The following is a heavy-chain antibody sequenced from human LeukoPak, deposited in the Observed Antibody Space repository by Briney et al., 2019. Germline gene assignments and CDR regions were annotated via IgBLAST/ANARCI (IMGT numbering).Heavy chain of an antibody. Sequence: SETLSLICSVSGGSLSGHYWSWFRQPPGKRLQWIGYFYYSGSTNYHPSLKSRVTISVDTSKNQFSLKVNSVTSADTAVYYCARGEGERYDVNFFDYWGHGNFVTVSS. D-gene: IGHD1-1*01. CDR1: GGSLSGHY. CDR3: ARGEGERYDVNFFDY. CDR2: FYYSGST. V-gene: IGHV4-59*11. J-gene: IGHJ4*01.